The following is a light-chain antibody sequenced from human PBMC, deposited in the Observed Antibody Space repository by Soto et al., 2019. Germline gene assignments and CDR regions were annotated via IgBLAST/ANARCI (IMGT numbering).Light chain of an antibody. Sequence: QAVVTQPASVSGSPGQSITISCTGTSSDIGIFNYVSWYQQHPGKAPKLIIYEVTNRPSGLSDRFSGSKSGSTASLNISGLQADDEADYYCSSYTSSSALGVFGGGTKLTVL. CDR1: SSDIGIFNY. CDR3: SSYTSSSALGV. J-gene: IGLJ3*02. V-gene: IGLV2-14*01. CDR2: EVT.